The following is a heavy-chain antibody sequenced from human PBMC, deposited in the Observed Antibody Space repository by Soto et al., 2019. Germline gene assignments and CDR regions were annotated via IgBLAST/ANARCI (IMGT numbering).Heavy chain of an antibody. V-gene: IGHV4-4*07. CDR2: IYTSGST. D-gene: IGHD6-19*01. Sequence: QVQLQESGPGLVKPSETLSLTCTVSGGSISSYYWSWIRQPAGKGLEWIGRIYTSGSTNYNPSLKSRVTMSVDTSKNQFSLKLSSVTAADTAVYYCARDKVGTLNIAVAGDPYYYYYGMDVWGQGTTVTVSS. CDR1: GGSISSYY. CDR3: ARDKVGTLNIAVAGDPYYYYYGMDV. J-gene: IGHJ6*02.